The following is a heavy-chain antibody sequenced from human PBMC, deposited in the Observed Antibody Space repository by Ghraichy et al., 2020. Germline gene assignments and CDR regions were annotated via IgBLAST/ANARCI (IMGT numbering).Heavy chain of an antibody. CDR1: GYTFTGYY. Sequence: ASVKVSCKASGYTFTGYYMHWVRQAPGQGLEWMGWINPNSGGTNYAQKFQGRVTMTRDTSISTAYMELSRLRSDDTAVYYCARSEDYSGSYYNWGQGTLVTVSS. V-gene: IGHV1-2*02. D-gene: IGHD1-26*01. J-gene: IGHJ4*02. CDR2: INPNSGGT. CDR3: ARSEDYSGSYYN.